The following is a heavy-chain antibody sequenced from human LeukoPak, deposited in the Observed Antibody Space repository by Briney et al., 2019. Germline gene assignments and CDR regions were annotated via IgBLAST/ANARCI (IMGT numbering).Heavy chain of an antibody. CDR1: GFTFSSYA. Sequence: PGGSLRLSCAASGFTFSSYAMSWVRQAPGKGLEGVSAISGSGGSTYYADSVKGRFTISRDNSKNTLYLQMNSLRAEDTAVYYCAKVFAPVRGVIDWFDPWGQGTLVTVSS. CDR3: AKVFAPVRGVIDWFDP. J-gene: IGHJ5*02. V-gene: IGHV3-23*01. D-gene: IGHD3-10*01. CDR2: ISGSGGST.